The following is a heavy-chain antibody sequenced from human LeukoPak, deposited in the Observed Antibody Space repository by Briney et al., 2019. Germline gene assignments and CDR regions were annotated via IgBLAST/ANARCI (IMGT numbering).Heavy chain of an antibody. J-gene: IGHJ4*02. D-gene: IGHD3-22*01. CDR1: GGSISSGSYY. Sequence: PSQTLSLTCTVSGGSISSGSYYWSWIRQPAGKGLEWIGRIYTSGSTNYNPSLKSRVTISVDTSKNQFSLKLSSVTAADTAVYYCARSRVDSSGNFDYWGQGTLVTVSS. CDR3: ARSRVDSSGNFDY. V-gene: IGHV4-61*02. CDR2: IYTSGST.